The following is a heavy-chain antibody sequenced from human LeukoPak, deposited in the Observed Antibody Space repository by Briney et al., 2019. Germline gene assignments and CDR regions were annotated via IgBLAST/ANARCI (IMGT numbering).Heavy chain of an antibody. Sequence: GGSLRLSCAASGFTFSSYWMHWVRQAPGKGLVWVSRINSDGSSTSYADSVKGRFTISRDNAKNTLYLQMNSLRAEDTAVYYCARDGQGQYYDFWSGYGTYDYWGQGTLVTVSS. D-gene: IGHD3-3*01. V-gene: IGHV3-74*01. CDR2: INSDGSST. CDR1: GFTFSSYW. CDR3: ARDGQGQYYDFWSGYGTYDY. J-gene: IGHJ4*02.